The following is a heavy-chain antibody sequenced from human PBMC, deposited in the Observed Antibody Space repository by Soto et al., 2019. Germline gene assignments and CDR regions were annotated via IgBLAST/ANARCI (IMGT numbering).Heavy chain of an antibody. J-gene: IGHJ3*02. V-gene: IGHV1-46*01. CDR2: INPSGGST. D-gene: IGHD6-19*01. Sequence: ASVKVSCKASGYTFTSYYMHWVRQAPGQGLEWMGIINPSGGSTSYAQKFQGRVTMTRDTSTSTVYMELSSLRSEDTAVYYCAPPPFIAVAARGAFDIWGQGTMVTVSS. CDR1: GYTFTSYY. CDR3: APPPFIAVAARGAFDI.